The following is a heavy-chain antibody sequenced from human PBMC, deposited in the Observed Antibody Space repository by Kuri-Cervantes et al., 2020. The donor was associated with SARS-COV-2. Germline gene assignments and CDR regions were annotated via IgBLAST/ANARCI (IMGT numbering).Heavy chain of an antibody. V-gene: IGHV4-34*01. CDR1: GGSFSGYY. CDR2: VNHSGST. D-gene: IGHD2-2*01. Sequence: SQTLSLTCAVYGGSFSGYYWSWIRQPPGKGLEWIGEVNHSGSTNYNPSLKSRVTISVDTSKNQFSLKLSSVTAADTAVYYCARQEIHSIVVVPAAIDYWGQGTLVTVSS. CDR3: ARQEIHSIVVVPAAIDY. J-gene: IGHJ4*02.